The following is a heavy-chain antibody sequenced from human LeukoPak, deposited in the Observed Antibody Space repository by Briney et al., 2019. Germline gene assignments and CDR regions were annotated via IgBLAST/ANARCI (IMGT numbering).Heavy chain of an antibody. V-gene: IGHV1-46*01. Sequence: ASVKVSCKASGYTFTSYYMHWVRQAPGQGLEWMGIINPSGGSTSYAQKFQGRVTMTRDTSTSTVYMELSSLRSEDTAVYYCARRNTPPKGERDEAFDSWGQGTMITVSS. CDR2: INPSGGST. CDR3: ARRNTPPKGERDEAFDS. J-gene: IGHJ3*02. CDR1: GYTFTSYY. D-gene: IGHD2-2*02.